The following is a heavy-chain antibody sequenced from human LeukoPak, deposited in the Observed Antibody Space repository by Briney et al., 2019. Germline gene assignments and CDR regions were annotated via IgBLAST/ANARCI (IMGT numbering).Heavy chain of an antibody. CDR3: ARVTERRYFDY. CDR2: IYYSGST. D-gene: IGHD1-1*01. CDR1: GGSISSYY. J-gene: IGHJ4*02. V-gene: IGHV4-59*01. Sequence: PSETLSLTCTVSGGSISSYYWSWIRQPPGKGLEWIGYIYYSGSTNYNPSLKSRVTISVDTSKNQFSLKLSSVTAADTAVYYCARVTERRYFDYWGQGTLVTVSS.